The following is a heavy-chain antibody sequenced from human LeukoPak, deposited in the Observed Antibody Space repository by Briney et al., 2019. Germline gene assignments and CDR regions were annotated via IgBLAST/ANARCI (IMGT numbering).Heavy chain of an antibody. CDR1: GFTFSDYS. V-gene: IGHV3-21*01. J-gene: IGHJ4*02. CDR2: ISSSSRYI. CDR3: ARDWSL. Sequence: GESLRLSCAASGFTFSDYSMNWVRQAPGKGLERVASISSSSRYIFYADAVRGRFSISRDNAKNSLYLQMNRLRAEDTAVYYCARDWSLWGQGTLVTVSS.